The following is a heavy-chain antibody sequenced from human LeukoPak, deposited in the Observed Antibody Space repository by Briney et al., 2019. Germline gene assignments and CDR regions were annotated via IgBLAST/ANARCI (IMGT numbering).Heavy chain of an antibody. V-gene: IGHV4-39*07. D-gene: IGHD3-9*01. Sequence: SETLFLTCTVSGGSISSYYWGWIRQPPGKGLEWIGSIYYSGSTYYNPSLKSRVTISVDTSKNQFSLKLSSVTAADTAVYYCARADWSSPDYWGQGTLVTVSS. CDR3: ARADWSSPDY. CDR2: IYYSGST. CDR1: GGSISSYY. J-gene: IGHJ4*02.